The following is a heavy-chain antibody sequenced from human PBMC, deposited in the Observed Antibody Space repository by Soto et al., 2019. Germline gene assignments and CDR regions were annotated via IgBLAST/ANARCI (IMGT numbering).Heavy chain of an antibody. D-gene: IGHD3-9*01. CDR2: ISGSGGST. CDR1: GFTFSSYA. Sequence: GGSLRLSCAASGFTFSSYAMSWVRQAPGKGLEWVSAISGSGGSTYYADSVKGRFTISRDNSKNTLYLQMNSLRAEDTAVYYCASGPYFEILTGYFDPWGQGTLVTVSS. J-gene: IGHJ5*02. V-gene: IGHV3-23*01. CDR3: ASGPYFEILTGYFDP.